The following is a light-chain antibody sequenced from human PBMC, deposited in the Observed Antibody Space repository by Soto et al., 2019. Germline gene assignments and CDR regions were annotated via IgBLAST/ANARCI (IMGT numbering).Light chain of an antibody. CDR1: QSVGIN. J-gene: IGKJ1*01. V-gene: IGKV3-15*01. CDR3: QQYGSSPWT. CDR2: GAS. Sequence: TQYPAILAGVPGERATLFGRASQSVGINVAWYQQKPGQAPRLLIYGASTRATGSPDRFSASGSATEFTLTISSLLSEDFAVYYCQQYGSSPWTFGQGTMVDIK.